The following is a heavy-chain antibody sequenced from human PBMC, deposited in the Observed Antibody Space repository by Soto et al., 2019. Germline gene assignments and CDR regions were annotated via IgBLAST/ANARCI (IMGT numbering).Heavy chain of an antibody. J-gene: IGHJ4*02. CDR2: IYWDDDK. Sequence: QITLKESGPPLVKPTQTLTLTCTFSGFSLSTSGVGVGWIRQPPGKALEWLALIYWDDDKRYSPSLKSRLTITKDTSKNQVVLTMTNMDPVDTATYYCARQTTVTIAYDYWGQGTLVTVSS. CDR1: GFSLSTSGVG. CDR3: ARQTTVTIAYDY. D-gene: IGHD4-17*01. V-gene: IGHV2-5*02.